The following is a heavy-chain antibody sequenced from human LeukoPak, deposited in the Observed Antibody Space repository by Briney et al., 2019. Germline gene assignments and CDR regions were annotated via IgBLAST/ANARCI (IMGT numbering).Heavy chain of an antibody. CDR1: GGTFSSYA. V-gene: IGHV1-69*13. J-gene: IGHJ6*03. CDR2: IIPIFGTA. D-gene: IGHD3-10*01. CDR3: ARSSITGITMVRGVPNYYYYYMDV. Sequence: VKVSCKASGGTFSSYAISWVRQAPGPGLEWMGGIIPIFGTANYAQRFQGRVTITADESTSTAYMELSSLRSEDTAVYYCARSSITGITMVRGVPNYYYYYMDVWGKGTTVTISS.